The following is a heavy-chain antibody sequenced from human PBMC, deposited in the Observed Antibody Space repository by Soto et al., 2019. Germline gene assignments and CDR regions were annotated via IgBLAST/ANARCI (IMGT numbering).Heavy chain of an antibody. CDR2: IWYDGSNQ. CDR1: GFDISTYG. V-gene: IGHV3-33*01. Sequence: GGSLRLSCEASGFDISTYGLHWVRQAPGEGLEWLAFIWYDGSNQHYAASVKGRFTISRDNSRNTLYLQMNNLRADDTAVYFCARAVSSATYYDCIGYWGRGTLVTVSS. CDR3: ARAVSSATYYDCIGY. J-gene: IGHJ4*02. D-gene: IGHD1-26*01.